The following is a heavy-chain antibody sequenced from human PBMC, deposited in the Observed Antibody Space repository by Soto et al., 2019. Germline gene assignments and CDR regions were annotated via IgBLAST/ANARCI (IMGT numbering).Heavy chain of an antibody. CDR2: IYYSGST. CDR1: GGSISSGDYY. J-gene: IGHJ6*02. D-gene: IGHD2-15*01. Sequence: SETLSLTCTVSGGSISSGDYYWSWIRQPPGKGLEWIGYIYYSGSTYYNPSLKSRVTISVDTSKNQFSLKLSSVTAADTAVYYCARDVVVVAATSHYYYGMDVWGQGTTVTVSS. V-gene: IGHV4-30-4*01. CDR3: ARDVVVVAATSHYYYGMDV.